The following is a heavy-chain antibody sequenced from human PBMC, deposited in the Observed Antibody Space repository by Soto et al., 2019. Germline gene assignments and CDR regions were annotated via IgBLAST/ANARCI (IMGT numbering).Heavy chain of an antibody. CDR3: ARGLASGDY. Sequence: QVQLVQSGAEVKEPGASVKISCKGSGYTFTNFYIHWVRQAPGQGLEWMGIVNPNGGSTNYAQNFNGSITISRDTSTSTVYMDLSSLRSEDTAVYYCARGLASGDYWGQGTLVTVSS. V-gene: IGHV1-46*01. CDR1: GYTFTNFY. D-gene: IGHD6-6*01. CDR2: VNPNGGST. J-gene: IGHJ4*02.